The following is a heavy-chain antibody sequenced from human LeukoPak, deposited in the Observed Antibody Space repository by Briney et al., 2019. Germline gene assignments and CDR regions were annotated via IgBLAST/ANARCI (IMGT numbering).Heavy chain of an antibody. D-gene: IGHD2-15*01. Sequence: ASVKVSCKASGYTFTGCFIHWVRQAPGQGLEWMGWINPNSGGTNYAQKFLGRVTMTGDTSISTAYMDLSRLGSDDTAMYFCAREKAATRDTFDYWGQGTLVTVSS. CDR2: INPNSGGT. CDR3: AREKAATRDTFDY. CDR1: GYTFTGCF. J-gene: IGHJ4*02. V-gene: IGHV1-2*02.